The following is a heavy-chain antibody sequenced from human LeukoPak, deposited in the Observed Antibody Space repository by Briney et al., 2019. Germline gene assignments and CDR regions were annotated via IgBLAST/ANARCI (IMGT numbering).Heavy chain of an antibody. CDR1: GFTFDDYA. CDR3: AKDMDSGWYFSLDY. Sequence: GGSLRLSCAASGFTFDDYAMHWVRQAPGKGLEWVSGISWNSGSIGYADSVKGRFTISRDNAKNSLYLQMNSLRAEDTALYYCAKDMDSGWYFSLDYWGQGTLVTVSS. D-gene: IGHD6-19*01. V-gene: IGHV3-9*01. J-gene: IGHJ4*02. CDR2: ISWNSGSI.